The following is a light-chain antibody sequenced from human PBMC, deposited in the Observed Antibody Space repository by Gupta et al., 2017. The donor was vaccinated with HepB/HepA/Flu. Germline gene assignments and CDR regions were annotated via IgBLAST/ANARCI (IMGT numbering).Light chain of an antibody. J-gene: IGKJ1*01. CDR2: SAS. CDR3: QQSYS. V-gene: IGKV1-39*01. CDR1: QSSSSS. Sequence: DIQMTQSPSSLSASVGDRVTITCRASQSSSSSLNWYQQKPGKAPKVLIYSASSLQSGVPSRFSGSGSGTDFTLTISSLQPEDFTTYYCQQSYSFGQWTKVEIK.